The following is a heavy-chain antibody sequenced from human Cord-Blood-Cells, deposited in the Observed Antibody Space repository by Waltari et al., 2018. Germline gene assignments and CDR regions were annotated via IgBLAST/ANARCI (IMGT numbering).Heavy chain of an antibody. CDR2: IYYSGST. Sequence: QVQLPESGPGLVKPSQTLSLTCTVPGGSISSGYSYWSWIRPPPGKGLEWIGYIYYSGSTYYNPSLKSRVTISVDTSKNQFSLKLSSVTAADTAVYYCARATIFGVVRDWGQGTLVTVSS. CDR1: GGSISSGYSY. CDR3: ARATIFGVVRD. V-gene: IGHV4-30-4*01. D-gene: IGHD3-3*01. J-gene: IGHJ4*02.